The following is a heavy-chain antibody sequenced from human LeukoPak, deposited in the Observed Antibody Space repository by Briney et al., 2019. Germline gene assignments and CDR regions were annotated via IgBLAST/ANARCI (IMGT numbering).Heavy chain of an antibody. J-gene: IGHJ4*02. CDR1: GGSFSDYY. Sequence: SETLSLTCAVYGGSFSDYYWSWIRQPPGKGLEWIGEINHSGSTNYSPSLKSRVTIPVDTSKNQFSLKLSSVTAADTAVYYCARDRGTAMVPGIDYWSQGTLVTVSS. CDR2: INHSGST. D-gene: IGHD5-18*01. V-gene: IGHV4-34*01. CDR3: ARDRGTAMVPGIDY.